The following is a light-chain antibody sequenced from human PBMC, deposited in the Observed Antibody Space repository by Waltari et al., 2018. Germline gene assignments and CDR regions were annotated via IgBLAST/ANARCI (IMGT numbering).Light chain of an antibody. J-gene: IGKJ2*01. CDR2: LGS. Sequence: DIVMTQFPLPLLFTPGGRAPIPFQSSQSLLHSNGYNYLDWYLQKPGQSPQLLIYLGSNRASGVPDRFSGSGSGTDFTLKISRVEAEDVGVYYCMQALQTGTFGQGTKLEIK. V-gene: IGKV2-28*01. CDR1: QSLLHSNGYNY. CDR3: MQALQTGT.